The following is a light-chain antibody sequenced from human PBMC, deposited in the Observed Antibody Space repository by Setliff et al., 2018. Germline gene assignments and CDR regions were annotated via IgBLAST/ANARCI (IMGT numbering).Light chain of an antibody. Sequence: QSALTQPASVSASPGQSITISCTGTGSDVGGYNSVSWYQQHPGKGPRLMIYDVSKRPSGVSDRFSGSKSGNTAYLTISGLQTEDEAEYYCNAYASDTTYVFGSGTKV. J-gene: IGLJ1*01. CDR2: DVS. V-gene: IGLV2-14*03. CDR1: GSDVGGYNS. CDR3: NAYASDTTYV.